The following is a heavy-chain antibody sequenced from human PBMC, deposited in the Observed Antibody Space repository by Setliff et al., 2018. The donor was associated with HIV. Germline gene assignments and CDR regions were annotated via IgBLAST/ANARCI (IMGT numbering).Heavy chain of an antibody. CDR1: GRSFSGYY. V-gene: IGHV4-34*01. D-gene: IGHD7-27*01. CDR2: INHSGGT. J-gene: IGHJ3*01. CDR3: ARGWGHDGFDF. Sequence: SETLSLTCAVYGRSFSGYYWNWIRQSPGKGLEWIGEINHSGGTNYNPSLKSRATMSIDTSKNPFSLNVSSVTAADTAVYYCARGWGHDGFDFWGQGTMVTVSS.